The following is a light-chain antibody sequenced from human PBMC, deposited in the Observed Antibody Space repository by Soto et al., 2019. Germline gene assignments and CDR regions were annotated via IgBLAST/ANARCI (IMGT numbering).Light chain of an antibody. CDR3: QQYGSSSWT. CDR1: QSVSSSY. Sequence: ILLTQSPRTLSLSPGERATLSCRASQSVSSSYLAWYQQKPGQAPRLLIYGASSRATGIPDRFSGSGSGTDFTLTISRLEPEDFAVYYCQQYGSSSWTFGQGTKVDIK. CDR2: GAS. V-gene: IGKV3-20*01. J-gene: IGKJ1*01.